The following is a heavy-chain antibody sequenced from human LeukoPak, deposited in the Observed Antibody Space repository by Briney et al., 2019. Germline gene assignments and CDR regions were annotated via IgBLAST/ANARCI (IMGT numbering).Heavy chain of an antibody. Sequence: GESLQISCKGSGYSFTNYWIGWVRQLPGKGLEWMGIIYPGDSDTKYSPSFQCQVTISADNSISTAYLQWSSLKASDSAVYYCARHSGPSPGDYWGQGTLVTVSS. V-gene: IGHV5-51*01. CDR2: IYPGDSDT. J-gene: IGHJ4*02. CDR3: ARHSGPSPGDY. CDR1: GYSFTNYW.